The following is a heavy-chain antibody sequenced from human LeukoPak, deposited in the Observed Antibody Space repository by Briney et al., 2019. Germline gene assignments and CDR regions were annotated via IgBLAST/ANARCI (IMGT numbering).Heavy chain of an antibody. CDR2: ISAYNGNT. J-gene: IGHJ4*02. V-gene: IGHV1-18*01. CDR1: GYTFTSYG. CDR3: ARVLYYDFWSGYYHNNLIDY. Sequence: ASVKVSCKASGYTFTSYGIIWVRQAPGQGLEWVGWISAYNGNTNYAQKLQGRVTMTTDTPTSTAYMELRSLRSDDTAVYYCARVLYYDFWSGYYHNNLIDYWGQGTLVTVSS. D-gene: IGHD3-3*01.